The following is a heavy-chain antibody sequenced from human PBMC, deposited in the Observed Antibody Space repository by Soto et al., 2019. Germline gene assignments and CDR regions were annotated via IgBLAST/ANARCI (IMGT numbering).Heavy chain of an antibody. Sequence: ASVKVSCKASGYTFTSYDINWVRQATGQGLEWKGWMNPNSGNTGYAQKYQGRITMTRNTSISTTYMELSSLRSEDTAVYYCARGPDVDIVATNDAFDIWGQGTMVTVSS. V-gene: IGHV1-8*01. D-gene: IGHD5-12*01. CDR1: GYTFTSYD. CDR2: MNPNSGNT. J-gene: IGHJ3*02. CDR3: ARGPDVDIVATNDAFDI.